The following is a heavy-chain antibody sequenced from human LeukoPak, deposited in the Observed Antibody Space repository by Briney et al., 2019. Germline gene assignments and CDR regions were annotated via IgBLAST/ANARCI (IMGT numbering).Heavy chain of an antibody. CDR2: VYYIGTT. Sequence: SDTLSLTCTVSGGSISGYYWSWIRRPPGRGLEYTGFVYYIGTTNYNPSLKSRVTISLDTSKNQFSLNLRYVTAADTAVYYCARLGSKYGADAFDIWGQGTMVSVSS. D-gene: IGHD4/OR15-4a*01. CDR3: ARLGSKYGADAFDI. CDR1: GGSISGYY. V-gene: IGHV4-59*07. J-gene: IGHJ3*02.